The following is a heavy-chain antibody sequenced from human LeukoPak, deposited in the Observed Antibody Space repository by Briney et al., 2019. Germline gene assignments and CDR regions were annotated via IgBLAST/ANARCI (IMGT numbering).Heavy chain of an antibody. D-gene: IGHD3-22*01. V-gene: IGHV1-24*01. CDR3: ATGSPFFTMIVVGYYGMDV. CDR2: FDPEGGET. CDR1: GYTLTELS. J-gene: IGHJ6*02. Sequence: ASVKVSCKVSGYTLTELSMHWVRQAPGKGLEWMGVFDPEGGETIYAQKFQGRVTMTVDTSTDTAYMELSSLRSEDTAVYYCATGSPFFTMIVVGYYGMDVWGQGNTVTVSS.